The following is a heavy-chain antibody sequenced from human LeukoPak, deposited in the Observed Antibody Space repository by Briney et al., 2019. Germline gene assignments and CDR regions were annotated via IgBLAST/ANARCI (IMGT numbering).Heavy chain of an antibody. CDR3: AALPYYYGSGSYYVDY. CDR1: GFTFTSSA. D-gene: IGHD3-10*01. V-gene: IGHV1-58*02. Sequence: GTSVKVSCKASGFTFTSSAMQWVRQARGQRLEWLGWIVVGSGNTNYAQKFQERVTITRDMSTSTAYMELSSLRSEDTAVYYCAALPYYYGSGSYYVDYWGQGTLVTVSS. CDR2: IVVGSGNT. J-gene: IGHJ4*02.